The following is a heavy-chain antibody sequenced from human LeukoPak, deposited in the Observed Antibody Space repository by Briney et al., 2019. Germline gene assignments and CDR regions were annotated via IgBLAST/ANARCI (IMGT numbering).Heavy chain of an antibody. CDR3: ASIARDYYGSGSYCY. CDR2: IYYSGST. Sequence: SETLSLICTVSGGSISSSSYYWGWIRQPPGKGLDWIVSIYYSGSTYYNPSLKSRVTISVDTSKNQFSLKLSSVTAADTAVYYCASIARDYYGSGSYCYWGQGTLVTVSS. D-gene: IGHD3-10*01. CDR1: GGSISSSSYY. V-gene: IGHV4-39*01. J-gene: IGHJ4*02.